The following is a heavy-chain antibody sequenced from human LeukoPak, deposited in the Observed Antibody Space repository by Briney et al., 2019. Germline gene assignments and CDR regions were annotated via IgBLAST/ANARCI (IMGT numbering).Heavy chain of an antibody. V-gene: IGHV3-23*01. CDR2: IGGRDDRT. Sequence: GGSLRLSCAASGFTFSSYSMNWVRQAPGKGLEWVSIIGGRDDRTYYADSVKGRFTISRDNSKNILYLQMNSLRAEDTAVYYCAKDPNPFYDFWSGYKWGQGTLVTVSS. CDR1: GFTFSSYS. D-gene: IGHD3-3*01. CDR3: AKDPNPFYDFWSGYK. J-gene: IGHJ4*02.